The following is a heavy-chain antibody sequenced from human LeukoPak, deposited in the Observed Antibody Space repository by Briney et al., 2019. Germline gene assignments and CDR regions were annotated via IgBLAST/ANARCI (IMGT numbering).Heavy chain of an antibody. Sequence: GGSLRLSCAASGFTSSTYGTTWVRQAPGKGLEWVSAISGSAATTFYADSVRGRFTISRDNSKNTVSLQMESLRAEDTALYYCAKDYAVGSIDYWGQGTLVTVSS. J-gene: IGHJ4*02. CDR1: GFTSSTYG. CDR3: AKDYAVGSIDY. V-gene: IGHV3-23*01. D-gene: IGHD3-16*01. CDR2: ISGSAATT.